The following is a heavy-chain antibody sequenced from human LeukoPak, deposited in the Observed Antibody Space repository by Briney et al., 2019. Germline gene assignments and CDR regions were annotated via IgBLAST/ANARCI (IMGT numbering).Heavy chain of an antibody. V-gene: IGHV3-23*01. CDR2: IRGSGGSA. Sequence: GGSLRLSCAASGFTFSSYAMSWVRLAPGKGLGWVSDIRGSGGSAYYADSVKGRFTISRDNSNNTLYLQMNSLTVEDTALYYCAKPCYGSGSSPSDAFDIWGQGTLVTVSS. CDR1: GFTFSSYA. J-gene: IGHJ3*02. D-gene: IGHD3-10*01. CDR3: AKPCYGSGSSPSDAFDI.